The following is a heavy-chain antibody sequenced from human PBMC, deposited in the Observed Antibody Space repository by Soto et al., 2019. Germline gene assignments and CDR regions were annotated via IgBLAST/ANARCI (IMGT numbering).Heavy chain of an antibody. CDR2: IYYSGST. Sequence: QVQLQESGPGLVKPSETLSLTCTVSGGSISSYYWSWIRQPPGKGLEWIGYIYYSGSTNYNPSLKRRVTISVDTSKNQFSLKLSSVTAADTAVYYCARDRSTMVRGVIIAPYFDYWGQGTLVTVSS. CDR1: GGSISSYY. J-gene: IGHJ4*02. CDR3: ARDRSTMVRGVIIAPYFDY. D-gene: IGHD3-10*01. V-gene: IGHV4-59*13.